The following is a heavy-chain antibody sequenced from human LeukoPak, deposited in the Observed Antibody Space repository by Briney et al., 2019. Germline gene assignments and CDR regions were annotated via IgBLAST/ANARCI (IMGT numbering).Heavy chain of an antibody. CDR2: MYHSGIT. V-gene: IGHV4-38-2*01. D-gene: IGHD3-3*01. CDR1: DYSITSGHH. Sequence: SETLSLTCAVSDYSITSGHHWGWIRRPPGKGLEWIGSMYHSGITYYNPSLKSRVTMSVDTSKNQFSLKLSSVTAADTAVYYCARQGDFWSGSGAFDIWGQGTMVTVSS. J-gene: IGHJ3*02. CDR3: ARQGDFWSGSGAFDI.